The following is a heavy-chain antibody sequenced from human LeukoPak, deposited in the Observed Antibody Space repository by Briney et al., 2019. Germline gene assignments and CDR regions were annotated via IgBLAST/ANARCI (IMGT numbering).Heavy chain of an antibody. CDR3: AREASHPDAFGI. D-gene: IGHD2-2*01. Sequence: ASVKVSCKASGYTFTGYYMYWVRQAPGQGLEWMGWINPNSGGTNYAQKFQGRVTMTRDTSISTAYMELSRLRSDDTAVYYCAREASHPDAFGIWGQGTMVTVSS. CDR2: INPNSGGT. CDR1: GYTFTGYY. J-gene: IGHJ3*02. V-gene: IGHV1-2*02.